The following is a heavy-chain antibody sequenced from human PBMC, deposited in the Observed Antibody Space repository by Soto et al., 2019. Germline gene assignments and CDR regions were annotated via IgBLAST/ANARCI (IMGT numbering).Heavy chain of an antibody. CDR1: GASMSPSH. D-gene: IGHD6-19*01. V-gene: IGHV4-59*01. J-gene: IGHJ5*02. CDR2: IYYDGNT. CDR3: ARGGWSVDP. Sequence: SETLSLTCTVSGASMSPSHWSWIRQPPGKGLEWIGYIYYDGNTNYNPSLKSRVTMSVDTSRNQFSLILRSMTAADTAVYYCARGGWSVDPWGQGTLVTVSS.